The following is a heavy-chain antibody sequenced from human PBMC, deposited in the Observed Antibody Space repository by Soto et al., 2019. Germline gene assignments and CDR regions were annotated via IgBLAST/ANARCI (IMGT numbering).Heavy chain of an antibody. CDR1: GFTFHNFG. CDR2: ISYDGRNK. D-gene: IGHD3-10*01. Sequence: QVQLVESGGAVVQPGRSLRLSCAASGFTFHNFGMHWVRQAPGKGLEWVAVISYDGRNKDYADSVKGRFTISRDNSQNTLYLQMNSLRPEDTAVYYCAKAVDITVRGVPPSDYWGQGTQVTVSS. V-gene: IGHV3-30*18. CDR3: AKAVDITVRGVPPSDY. J-gene: IGHJ4*02.